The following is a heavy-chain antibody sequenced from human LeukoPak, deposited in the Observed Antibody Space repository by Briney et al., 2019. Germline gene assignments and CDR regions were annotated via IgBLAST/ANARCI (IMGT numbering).Heavy chain of an antibody. CDR3: ARKAAIQYFDY. D-gene: IGHD6-25*01. V-gene: IGHV4-61*02. CDR2: IYTSGST. CDR1: GGSISSSSYY. Sequence: SETLSLTCTVSGGSISSSSYYWSWIRQPAGKGLEWIGRIYTSGSTSYNPSLKSRVTMSVDTSKNQFSLKLSSVTAADTAVYYCARKAAIQYFDYWGQGTLVTVSS. J-gene: IGHJ4*02.